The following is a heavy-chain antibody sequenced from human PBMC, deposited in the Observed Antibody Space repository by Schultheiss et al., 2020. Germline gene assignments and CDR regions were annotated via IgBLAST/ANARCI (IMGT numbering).Heavy chain of an antibody. V-gene: IGHV3-15*01. CDR1: GFTFSSYA. J-gene: IGHJ6*02. Sequence: GGSLRLSCAASGFTFSSYAMSWVRQAPGKGLEWVGRIKSKTDGGTTDYAAPVKGRFTISRDNSKNTLYLQMNSLRAEDTAVYYCAKIGWSPYGMDVWGQGTTVTVSS. CDR2: IKSKTDGGTT. D-gene: IGHD1-26*01. CDR3: AKIGWSPYGMDV.